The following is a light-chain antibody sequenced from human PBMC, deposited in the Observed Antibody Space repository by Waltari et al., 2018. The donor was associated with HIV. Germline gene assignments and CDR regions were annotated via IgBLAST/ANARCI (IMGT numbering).Light chain of an antibody. CDR2: STY. V-gene: IGLV8-61*01. CDR1: SGSVSTSYY. Sequence: QTVVTQEPSFSVSPGGTVTLTCGLSSGSVSTSYYPSWYQQTPGQAPRPLLHSTYTRSSGVPDRVSGSILGNKAAVTITGAQADDESDYYCVLYMGSGSWVCGGGTKLTVL. CDR3: VLYMGSGSWV. J-gene: IGLJ3*02.